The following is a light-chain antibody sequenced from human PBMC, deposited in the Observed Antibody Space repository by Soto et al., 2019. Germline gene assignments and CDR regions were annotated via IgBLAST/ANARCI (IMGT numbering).Light chain of an antibody. CDR1: SSNIGAGYD. CDR3: QSYDSSLRVV. Sequence: QSVLTQPHSVSGAPGQRVTISCTGSSSNIGAGYDVHWYQHLPGTGPKLLIFGNTNRPSGVPDRFSGSKSGTSATLAITGLQAEDEADYYCQSYDSSLRVVFGGGTKVTVL. CDR2: GNT. J-gene: IGLJ2*01. V-gene: IGLV1-40*01.